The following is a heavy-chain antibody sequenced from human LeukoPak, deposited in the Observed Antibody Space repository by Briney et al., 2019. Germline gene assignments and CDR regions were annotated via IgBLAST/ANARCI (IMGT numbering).Heavy chain of an antibody. CDR1: GGTFSSYA. D-gene: IGHD2-15*01. CDR3: ARGGRSGFDY. V-gene: IGHV1-69*05. J-gene: IGHJ4*02. CDR2: IISFFVTS. Sequence: SVKVSCKASGGTFSSYAISWVRQAPGQGLEWMGRIISFFVTSNYPQKFQGRVTIPTDEAPSTAYMELSSLRSEDTAVYYCARGGRSGFDYWGQGTLVTVSS.